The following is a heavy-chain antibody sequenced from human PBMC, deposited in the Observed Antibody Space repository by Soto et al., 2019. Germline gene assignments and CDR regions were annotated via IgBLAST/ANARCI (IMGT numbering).Heavy chain of an antibody. Sequence: QVQLVQPGAEVKKPGASVKVSCKASGYTFTGYYMHWVRQAPGQGLEWMGWINPNSGGTNYAQKFQGRVTMTRDTSISTAYMELSRLRSDDTAVYYCARAKYCSGGSCYRNWFDPWGQGTLVTVSS. J-gene: IGHJ5*02. V-gene: IGHV1-2*02. CDR2: INPNSGGT. CDR1: GYTFTGYY. D-gene: IGHD2-15*01. CDR3: ARAKYCSGGSCYRNWFDP.